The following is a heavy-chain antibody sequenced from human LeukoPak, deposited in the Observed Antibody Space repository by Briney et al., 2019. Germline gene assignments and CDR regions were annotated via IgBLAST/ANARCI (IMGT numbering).Heavy chain of an antibody. D-gene: IGHD6-13*01. CDR2: IYHSGST. CDR1: GYSISSGYY. Sequence: ASETLSLTCAVSGYSISSGYYWGWIRQPPGKGLEWIGSIYHSGSTYYNPSLKSRVTISVDTSKNQFSLKLSSVTAADTAVYYCARKNISSWYFDYWGQGTLVTVSS. V-gene: IGHV4-38-2*01. CDR3: ARKNISSWYFDY. J-gene: IGHJ4*02.